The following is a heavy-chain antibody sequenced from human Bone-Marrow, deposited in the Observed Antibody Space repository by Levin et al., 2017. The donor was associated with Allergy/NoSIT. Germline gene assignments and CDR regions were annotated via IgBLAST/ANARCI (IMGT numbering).Heavy chain of an antibody. Sequence: PSETLSLTCAVSGGSISSGDFSWSWLRQPPGKGLEWVGYIFPNGGSLNNPSLDSRLTISIDRSKNHFSLKLDSLTAADTALYYCARMVRGFFGPAYFDLWCRGTLVTVSS. CDR2: IFPNGGS. J-gene: IGHJ2*01. D-gene: IGHD2-21*01. CDR1: GGSISSGDFS. V-gene: IGHV4-30-2*01. CDR3: ARMVRGFFGPAYFDL.